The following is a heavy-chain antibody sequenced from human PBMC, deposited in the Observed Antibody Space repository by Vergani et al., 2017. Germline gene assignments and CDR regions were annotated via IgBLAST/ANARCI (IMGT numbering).Heavy chain of an antibody. V-gene: IGHV1-24*01. CDR3: ATRSTSCYGVRFCWFDP. CDR2: FDPEDGET. J-gene: IGHJ5*02. Sequence: QVQLVESGGGVVQPGRSLRLSCAASGFTFSSYAMHWVRQAPGKGLEWMGGFDPEDGETIYAQKFQGRVTMTEDTSTDTAYMELSSLRSEDTAVYYCATRSTSCYGVRFCWFDPWGQGTLVTVSS. D-gene: IGHD2-2*01. CDR1: GFTFSSYA.